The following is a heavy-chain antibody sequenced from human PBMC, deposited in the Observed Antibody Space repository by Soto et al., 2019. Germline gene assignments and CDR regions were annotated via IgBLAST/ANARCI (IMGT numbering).Heavy chain of an antibody. Sequence: SETLSLTCIVSGGSVGSGAYYWSWIRQPPGSAPEWIGYIQYSGDTNYNSSLKSRVTISVDRSRNRFSLKLTSVTAADTAFYYCARHDYADRTFDLWGQGTKVTVSS. D-gene: IGHD5-12*01. CDR1: GGSVGSGAYY. J-gene: IGHJ3*01. V-gene: IGHV4-61*08. CDR2: IQYSGDT. CDR3: ARHDYADRTFDL.